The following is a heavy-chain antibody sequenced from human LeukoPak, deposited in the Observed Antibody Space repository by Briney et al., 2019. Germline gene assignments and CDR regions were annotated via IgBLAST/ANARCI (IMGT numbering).Heavy chain of an antibody. J-gene: IGHJ4*02. CDR1: GFTSSSYW. Sequence: PGGFLRLSCAASGFTSSSYWMSWVRQAPGKGLEWVANIKQDGSEKYYVDSVKGRFTISRDNAKNSLYLQMNSLRAEDTAVYYCARDRGSSGWYEFNSWGQGTLVTVSS. CDR3: ARDRGSSGWYEFNS. V-gene: IGHV3-7*01. CDR2: IKQDGSEK. D-gene: IGHD6-19*01.